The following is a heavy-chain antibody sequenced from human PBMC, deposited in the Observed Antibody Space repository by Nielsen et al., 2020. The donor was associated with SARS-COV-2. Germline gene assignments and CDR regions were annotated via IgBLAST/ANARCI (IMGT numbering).Heavy chain of an antibody. CDR3: AKGSVYMEYFDH. CDR1: GFTFSSYA. J-gene: IGHJ1*01. D-gene: IGHD5-18*01. V-gene: IGHV3-33*06. Sequence: GESLKISCAASGFTFSSYAMHWVRQAPGKGLEWVAVIWYDGGNEYYADSVKGRFTISRDNSENTLYVQMNSLRAEDTAVYFCAKGSVYMEYFDHWGQGTLVTVSS. CDR2: IWYDGGNE.